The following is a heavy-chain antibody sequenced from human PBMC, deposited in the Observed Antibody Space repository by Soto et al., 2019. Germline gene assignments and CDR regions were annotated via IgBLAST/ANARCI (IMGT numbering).Heavy chain of an antibody. CDR1: GGTFSSYA. J-gene: IGHJ5*02. D-gene: IGHD2-2*01. CDR2: IIPIFGTA. CDR3: ARDKSNRSRHSCSTGCFDP. V-gene: IGHV1-69*13. Sequence: ASVKVSCKASGGTFSSYAISWVRQAPGQGLEWMGGIIPIFGTANYAQKFQGRVTITADESTSTAYMELSSLRSEDTAVYYCARDKSNRSRHSCSTGCFDPWGQGTLVTVSS.